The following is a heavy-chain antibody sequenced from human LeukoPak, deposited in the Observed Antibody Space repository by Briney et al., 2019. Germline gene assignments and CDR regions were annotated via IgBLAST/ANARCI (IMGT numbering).Heavy chain of an antibody. J-gene: IGHJ3*02. V-gene: IGHV3-43*02. CDR1: GFTFDDYV. D-gene: IGHD3-22*01. Sequence: GGSLRLSCAASGFTFDDYVIHWVRQGPGKGLEWVSLITGDGGTTYYADSVKGRFAISRDKSKNSLYLQMNSLRSEDTALYYCAKAYKYHSSGYLTLGFDIWGQGTMVTVSS. CDR2: ITGDGGTT. CDR3: AKAYKYHSSGYLTLGFDI.